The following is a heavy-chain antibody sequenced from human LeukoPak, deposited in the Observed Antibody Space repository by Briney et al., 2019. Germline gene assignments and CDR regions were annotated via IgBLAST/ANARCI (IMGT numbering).Heavy chain of an antibody. D-gene: IGHD3-22*01. CDR2: IYTSGST. CDR1: GGSISSYY. V-gene: IGHV4-4*08. CDR3: ARDLMIVVAYDAFDI. Sequence: SETLSLTCTVSGGSISSYYWSWIRQPPGKGLEWIGYIYTSGSTNYNPSLKSRVTMSVDTSKNQFSLKLSSVTAADTAVYYCARDLMIVVAYDAFDIWGQGTMVTVSS. J-gene: IGHJ3*02.